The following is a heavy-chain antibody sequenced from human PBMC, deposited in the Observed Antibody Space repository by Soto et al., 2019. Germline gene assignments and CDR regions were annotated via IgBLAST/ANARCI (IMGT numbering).Heavy chain of an antibody. V-gene: IGHV3-53*01. J-gene: IGHJ4*02. CDR1: GFTVSSNY. Sequence: GSLRLSCAASGFTVSSNYMSWVRQAPGKGLEWVSVIYSGGSTYYADSVKGRFTISRDNSKNTLYLQMNSLRAEDTAVYYCARAAGPTDTYYDFWSGYYTVPFYFDYWGQGTLVTVSS. D-gene: IGHD3-3*01. CDR2: IYSGGST. CDR3: ARAAGPTDTYYDFWSGYYTVPFYFDY.